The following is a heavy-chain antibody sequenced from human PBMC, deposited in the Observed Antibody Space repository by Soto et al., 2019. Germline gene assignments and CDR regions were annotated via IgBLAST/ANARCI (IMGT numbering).Heavy chain of an antibody. CDR2: MHYTGFS. J-gene: IGHJ6*02. D-gene: IGHD2-2*01. Sequence: SETLSLTCSFSGDSVTSHYLTWIRQSPEKGLEWIGYMHYTGFSHYNPSLKSRLTISADTSKTQFSLKVSSVTAADTAVYYCAREGEIYCSSTSCYGPLEVWGQGTTVTVSS. CDR1: GDSVTSHY. CDR3: AREGEIYCSSTSCYGPLEV. V-gene: IGHV4-59*02.